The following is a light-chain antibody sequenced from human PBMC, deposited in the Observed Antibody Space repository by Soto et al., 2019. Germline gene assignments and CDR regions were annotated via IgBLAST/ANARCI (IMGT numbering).Light chain of an antibody. Sequence: DIQMTQSPSTLSASVGDRVTITCRASQSISSWLAWYQQKPGKAPKLLIYKASSLESGVPSRFSGSGSGTEFTLTSSSLQPDDFATYYCQQYNSSPTFGQGNKVEIK. V-gene: IGKV1-5*03. CDR1: QSISSW. CDR2: KAS. CDR3: QQYNSSPT. J-gene: IGKJ1*01.